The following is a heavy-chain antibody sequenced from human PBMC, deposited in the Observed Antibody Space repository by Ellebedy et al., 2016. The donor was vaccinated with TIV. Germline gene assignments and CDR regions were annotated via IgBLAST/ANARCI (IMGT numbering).Heavy chain of an antibody. Sequence: AASVKVSCKASGYTFTSYYMHWVRQAPGQRLEWMGIINPSGGSTSYAQKFQGRVTMTTDTSTSTAYMELRSLRSDDTAVYYCARAAVESRSDYWGQGTLVTVSS. D-gene: IGHD3-3*01. CDR3: ARAAVESRSDY. V-gene: IGHV1-46*01. J-gene: IGHJ4*02. CDR1: GYTFTSYY. CDR2: INPSGGST.